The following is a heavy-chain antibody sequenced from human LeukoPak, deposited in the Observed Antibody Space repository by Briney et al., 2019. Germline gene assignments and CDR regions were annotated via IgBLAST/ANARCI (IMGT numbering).Heavy chain of an antibody. CDR2: MFYGGST. J-gene: IGHJ4*02. Sequence: SETLSLTCTVSGVSIGTSTHYWAWIRQPPGKGLEWIASMFYGGSTYYNASLRSRVSLSVDTSRNQFSLKLTSVTASDTAIFYCVRQGGWGGAASLIDFWGQGTLVTVSS. D-gene: IGHD2-15*01. V-gene: IGHV4-39*01. CDR1: GVSIGTSTHY. CDR3: VRQGGWGGAASLIDF.